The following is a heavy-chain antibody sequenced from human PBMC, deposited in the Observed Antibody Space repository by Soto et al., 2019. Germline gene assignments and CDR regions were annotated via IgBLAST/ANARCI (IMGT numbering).Heavy chain of an antibody. CDR2: IYHSGST. CDR1: GGSISSGDYY. CDR3: ARERPDGARLDP. D-gene: IGHD6-6*01. Sequence: QVQLQESGPGLVKPSQTLSLTCTVSGGSISSGDYYWSWLRQPPGKGLEWIGYIYHSGSTYYNPSLKSRVTISVDTSKNQSSLKLSSVTAADTAVYYCARERPDGARLDPWGQGTLVTVSS. J-gene: IGHJ5*02. V-gene: IGHV4-30-4*01.